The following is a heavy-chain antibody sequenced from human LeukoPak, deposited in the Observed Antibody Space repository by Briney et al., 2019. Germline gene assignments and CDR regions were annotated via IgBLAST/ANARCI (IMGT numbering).Heavy chain of an antibody. Sequence: GASVKVSSKVSGFTFPSYGICWARRPPGQGLECMGWFSDYNGNTNYAHKLQGRGTMTTDTSTSTAYMELRSLRSDDTAVYYCARRGWELELLEVSAFDIWGQGTMVTVSS. CDR1: GFTFPSYG. CDR3: ARRGWELELLEVSAFDI. J-gene: IGHJ3*02. V-gene: IGHV1-18*01. D-gene: IGHD1-7*01. CDR2: FSDYNGNT.